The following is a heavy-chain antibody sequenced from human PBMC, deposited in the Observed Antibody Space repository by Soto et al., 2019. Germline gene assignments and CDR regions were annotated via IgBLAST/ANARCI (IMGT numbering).Heavy chain of an antibody. Sequence: GGSLRLSCASSGFTFTSYAMSWVRQAPGKGLEWVSGISGSGGNTYYADSVKGRFTISSDNSKNTVYLQMNSLRVEDTAVYYCANQYTSSSSVDSWGQGTLVTVSS. V-gene: IGHV3-23*01. J-gene: IGHJ4*02. D-gene: IGHD6-6*01. CDR3: ANQYTSSSSVDS. CDR2: ISGSGGNT. CDR1: GFTFTSYA.